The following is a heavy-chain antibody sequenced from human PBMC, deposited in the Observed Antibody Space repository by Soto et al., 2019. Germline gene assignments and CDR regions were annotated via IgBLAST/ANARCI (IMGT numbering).Heavy chain of an antibody. CDR3: AKTGGASIAAAALAYYFDY. CDR2: INPNSGNI. CDR1: GDTFTTYD. V-gene: IGHV1-8*01. J-gene: IGHJ4*02. Sequence: ASVKVSCKASGDTFTTYDINWVRQATGHGLEWMGWINPNSGNIGYAQRFQGRVTMTRDTAIRTAYMEVNSLRAEDTAVYYCAKTGGASIAAAALAYYFDYWGQGTLVTVSS. D-gene: IGHD6-13*01.